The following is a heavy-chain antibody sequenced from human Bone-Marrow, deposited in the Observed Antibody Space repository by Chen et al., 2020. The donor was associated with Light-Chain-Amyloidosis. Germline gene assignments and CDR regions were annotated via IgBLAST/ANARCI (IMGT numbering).Heavy chain of an antibody. CDR2: IRYDGSNK. J-gene: IGHJ4*02. D-gene: IGHD4-17*01. V-gene: IGHV3-30*02. CDR3: AKGHDYGDYGEYYFDY. CDR1: GFTFSSYG. Sequence: QVQLVESGGGVVQPGGSLRLACAAAGFTFSSYGIHWVSQAPGKGLEWVALIRYDGSNKYHADSVKCRFTISRDNSKNSLYLQMNSLRAEDTALYYCAKGHDYGDYGEYYFDYWGQGTLVTVSS.